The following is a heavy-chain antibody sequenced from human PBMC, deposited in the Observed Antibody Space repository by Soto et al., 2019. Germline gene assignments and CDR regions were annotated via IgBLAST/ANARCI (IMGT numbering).Heavy chain of an antibody. CDR3: ARGRWHKFDYAETNLDY. Sequence: GGSLRLSCAASGFTVSSNYMSWVRQAPGKGLEWVSVIYSGGSTYYADSVKGRFTISRDNAKNTLYLQMNSLRAEDTAVYYCARGRWHKFDYAETNLDYWGQGALVTVSS. V-gene: IGHV3-53*01. CDR2: IYSGGST. CDR1: GFTVSSNY. J-gene: IGHJ4*02. D-gene: IGHD4-17*01.